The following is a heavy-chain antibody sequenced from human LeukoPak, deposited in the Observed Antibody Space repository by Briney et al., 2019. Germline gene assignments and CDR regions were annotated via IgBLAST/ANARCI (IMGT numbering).Heavy chain of an antibody. J-gene: IGHJ5*02. CDR2: ISYDGSNK. CDR3: ARDPQSTVVTQS. Sequence: GGSLRLSCAASGFTFSSYAMHWVRQAPGKGLEWVAVISYDGSNKYYADSVKGRFTISRDNSKNTLYLQMSSLRAEDTAVYYCARDPQSTVVTQSWGQGTLVTVSS. D-gene: IGHD4-23*01. V-gene: IGHV3-30-3*01. CDR1: GFTFSSYA.